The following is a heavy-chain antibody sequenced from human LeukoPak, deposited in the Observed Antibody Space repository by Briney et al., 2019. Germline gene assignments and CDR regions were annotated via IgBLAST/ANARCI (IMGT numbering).Heavy chain of an antibody. J-gene: IGHJ4*02. CDR3: AREVAAAGQLDY. V-gene: IGHV4-38-2*02. CDR1: GFTFSDYY. Sequence: GSLRLSCAASGFTFSDYYMSWIRQPPGKGLEWIGSLYHSGSTFYNPSLKSRITISVDTSKNQFSLKLSSVTAADTAVYFCAREVAAAGQLDYWGQGTLVTVSS. CDR2: LYHSGST. D-gene: IGHD6-13*01.